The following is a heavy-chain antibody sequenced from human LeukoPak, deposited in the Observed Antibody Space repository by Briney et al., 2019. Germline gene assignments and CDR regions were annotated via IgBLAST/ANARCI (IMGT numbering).Heavy chain of an antibody. CDR2: ISYDGSNK. D-gene: IGHD3-22*01. Sequence: GRSLRLSCAVSGFSFRSYGMHWVRQAPGKGLEWVAVISYDGSNKYYAYSVNGRFTISRDNSKNTLYLHMNSLRAEDTAVYYCAKGDLIVVVGIDYWGQGTLVTVSS. CDR1: GFSFRSYG. V-gene: IGHV3-30*18. J-gene: IGHJ4*02. CDR3: AKGDLIVVVGIDY.